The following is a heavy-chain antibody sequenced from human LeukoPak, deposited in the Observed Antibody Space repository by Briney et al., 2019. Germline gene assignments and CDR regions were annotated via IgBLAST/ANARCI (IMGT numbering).Heavy chain of an antibody. Sequence: GGSLRLSCAASGFTVSSNYMSWVRQAPGKGLEWVSIIYSGGSTFYADSVKGRFTISRDNSKNTLYLKMNSLRAEDTAVYYCARGGSYLSAFDIWGQGTMVTVSS. D-gene: IGHD1-26*01. V-gene: IGHV3-53*01. CDR2: IYSGGST. CDR3: ARGGSYLSAFDI. J-gene: IGHJ3*02. CDR1: GFTVSSNY.